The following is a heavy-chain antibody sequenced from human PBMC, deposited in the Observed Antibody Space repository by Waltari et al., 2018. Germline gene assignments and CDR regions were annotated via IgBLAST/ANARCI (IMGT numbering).Heavy chain of an antibody. V-gene: IGHV4-34*01. CDR1: GGSFSGYY. J-gene: IGHJ4*02. CDR3: ARKQWLGYYFDY. CDR2: INHSGST. Sequence: QVQLQPWGAGLLKPSETLSLTCAVYGGSFSGYYWSWIRQPPGQGLEWIGEINHSGSTNYHPSLKSRVTISVDTSKNQFSLKLSSVTAADTAVYYCARKQWLGYYFDYWGQGTLVTVSS. D-gene: IGHD6-19*01.